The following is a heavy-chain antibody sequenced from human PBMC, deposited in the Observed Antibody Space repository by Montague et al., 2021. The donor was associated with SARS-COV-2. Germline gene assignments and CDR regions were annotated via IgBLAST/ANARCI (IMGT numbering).Heavy chain of an antibody. Sequence: SETLSLTCTVSGGFVSSSHYYWAWIRQPGGKGLEWIGSIPISGSTYNXXXVNRRATISVDTYENQSSLKLSSMTAADTTVYYCAGGYYGSGSYYFFGNWGQGTLVTVSS. CDR1: GGFVSSSHYY. D-gene: IGHD3-10*01. CDR2: IPISGST. V-gene: IGHV4-39*07. CDR3: AGGYYGSGSYYFFGN. J-gene: IGHJ4*02.